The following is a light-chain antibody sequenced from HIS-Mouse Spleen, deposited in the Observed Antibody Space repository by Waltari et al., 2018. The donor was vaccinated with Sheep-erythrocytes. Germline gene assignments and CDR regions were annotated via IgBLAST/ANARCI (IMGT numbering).Light chain of an antibody. CDR3: QQYNNWPPPYT. V-gene: IGKV3-15*01. CDR1: QSVSSN. Sequence: EIVMTQSPATLSVSPGERATLPCRASQSVSSNLAGYQQNPGQAPRLLIYGASTRATGIPARFSGSGSGTEFTLTISSMQSEDFAVYYCQQYNNWPPPYTFGQGTKLEIK. CDR2: GAS. J-gene: IGKJ2*01.